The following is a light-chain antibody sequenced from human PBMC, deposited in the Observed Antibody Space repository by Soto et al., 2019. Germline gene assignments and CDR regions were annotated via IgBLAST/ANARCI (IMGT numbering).Light chain of an antibody. V-gene: IGLV2-14*01. CDR3: SSYTTSTTGV. Sequence: QSALTQPASVSGSPGQSITISCTGTSSDVGAYNYVSWFQQHPGKAPRLIIYDVSNRPSGVSNRFSGSKSGNTASLTISGLQADDEADYYCSSYTTSTTGVFGGGPKLTVL. J-gene: IGLJ3*02. CDR2: DVS. CDR1: SSDVGAYNY.